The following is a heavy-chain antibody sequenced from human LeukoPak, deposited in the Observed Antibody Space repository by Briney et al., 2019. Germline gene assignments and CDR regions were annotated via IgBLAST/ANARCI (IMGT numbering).Heavy chain of an antibody. V-gene: IGHV1-46*01. Sequence: ASVKVSCKASGYTFINNWMHWVRQAPGQVLEWVGLINPTGTTTLYAQKFQGRVTLTRDMSTSTDYMELRSLKSEDTAVYYCARDNSVGDIAWWFDPWGQGTLVTVSS. CDR3: ARDNSVGDIAWWFDP. D-gene: IGHD3-10*01. CDR1: GYTFINNW. J-gene: IGHJ5*02. CDR2: INPTGTTT.